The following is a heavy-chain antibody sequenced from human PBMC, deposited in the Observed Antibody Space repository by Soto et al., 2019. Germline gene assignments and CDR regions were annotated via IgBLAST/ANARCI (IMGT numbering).Heavy chain of an antibody. V-gene: IGHV3-30-3*01. J-gene: IGHJ4*02. CDR3: ARPYSSGWYGDLDY. D-gene: IGHD6-19*01. Sequence: QVQLVESGGGVVQPGRSLRLSCTASGFTFSSHAMHWVRQAPGKGLEWVAVISYDGSNKYYADSVKGRFTISRDNSKNTMYLQMNSLRVEDTAVYYCARPYSSGWYGDLDYWGQGTLVTVSS. CDR2: ISYDGSNK. CDR1: GFTFSSHA.